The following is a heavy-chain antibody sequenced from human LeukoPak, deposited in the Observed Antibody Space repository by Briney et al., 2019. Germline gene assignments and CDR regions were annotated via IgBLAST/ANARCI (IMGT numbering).Heavy chain of an antibody. CDR3: ARGAYDSSGYSHALDI. Sequence: SETLSLTCTVSGGSISSGGYYWSWIRQHPGKGLEWIGYIYYSGSTYYNPSLKSRVTISVDASKNQFSLKLSSVTAADTAVYYCARGAYDSSGYSHALDIWGQGTMVTVSS. CDR1: GGSISSGGYY. V-gene: IGHV4-31*03. D-gene: IGHD3-22*01. J-gene: IGHJ3*02. CDR2: IYYSGST.